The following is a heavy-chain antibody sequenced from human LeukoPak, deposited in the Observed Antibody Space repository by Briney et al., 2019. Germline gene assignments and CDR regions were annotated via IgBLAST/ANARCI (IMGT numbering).Heavy chain of an antibody. CDR3: AKDIRGYDQPVVY. D-gene: IGHD5-12*01. CDR1: GLTFNAHA. V-gene: IGHV3-23*01. CDR2: VSGSGTNT. J-gene: IGHJ4*02. Sequence: GGSLRLSCAASGLTFNAHAMSWVRQAPGKGLEWVSSVSGSGTNTYYADSGKGRFTISRDNSKNTLFLQMNSLRAEDTAVYYCAKDIRGYDQPVVYWGQGTLVTVSS.